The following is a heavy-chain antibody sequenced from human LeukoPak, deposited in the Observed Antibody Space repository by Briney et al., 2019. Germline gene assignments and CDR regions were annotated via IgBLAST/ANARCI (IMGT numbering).Heavy chain of an antibody. CDR1: GGSISSYY. V-gene: IGHV4-59*12. D-gene: IGHD7-27*01. CDR3: ARGLPDWGFSPDAFDI. J-gene: IGHJ3*02. CDR2: IYYSGST. Sequence: PSETLSLTYTVSGGSISSYYWSWIRQPPGKGLEWIGSIYYSGSTYYNPSLKGRVTISVDTSKNQFSLKLSSVTAADTAVYYCARGLPDWGFSPDAFDIWGQGTMVTVSS.